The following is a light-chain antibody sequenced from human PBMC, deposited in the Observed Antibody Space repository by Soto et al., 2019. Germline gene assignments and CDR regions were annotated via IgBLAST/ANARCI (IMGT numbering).Light chain of an antibody. CDR3: HRYGSSPAIT. J-gene: IGKJ5*01. CDR2: GAS. Sequence: EMVLTQSPGTLSLSPGERATLSCRASQSVSSSFLAWYQQKPGQAPRLLIYGASSRATGIPDRFSGSGSGTDFTLTISRLEPEDFAVYFCHRYGSSPAITIGQGTRREIK. V-gene: IGKV3-20*01. CDR1: QSVSSSF.